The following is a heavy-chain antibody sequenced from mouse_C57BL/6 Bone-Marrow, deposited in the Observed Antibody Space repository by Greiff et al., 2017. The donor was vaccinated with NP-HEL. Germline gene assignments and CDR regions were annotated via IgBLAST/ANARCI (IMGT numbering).Heavy chain of an antibody. CDR1: GYTFTSYW. V-gene: IGHV1-72*01. Sequence: QVQLQQPGAELVKPGASVKLSCKASGYTFTSYWMHWVKQRPGRGLEWIGRIDPNSGGTKYNEKFKSKATLTVDKPSSTAYMQLISLTSEDSAVYYCARRYYGSSYWYFDVWGTGTTVTVSS. D-gene: IGHD1-1*01. J-gene: IGHJ1*03. CDR3: ARRYYGSSYWYFDV. CDR2: IDPNSGGT.